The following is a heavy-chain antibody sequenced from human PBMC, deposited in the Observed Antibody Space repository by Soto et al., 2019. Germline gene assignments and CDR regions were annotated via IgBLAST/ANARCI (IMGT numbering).Heavy chain of an antibody. D-gene: IGHD2-8*02. CDR2: ISTSGSTI. CDR3: ARGRPYCTGSRCKGMDV. Sequence: EVQLVESGGGLVQPGGSLRLSCATSGFTFIDFEMHWVRQAPGKGLEWLSYISTSGSTIYYGDSVKGRFTISRDNAKNSLCLHMNSLRADDTAIYYCARGRPYCTGSRCKGMDVWGQGTTVTVSS. J-gene: IGHJ6*02. V-gene: IGHV3-48*03. CDR1: GFTFIDFE.